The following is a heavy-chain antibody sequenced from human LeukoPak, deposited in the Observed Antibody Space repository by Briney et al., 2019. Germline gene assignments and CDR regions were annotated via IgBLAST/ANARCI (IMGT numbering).Heavy chain of an antibody. CDR1: AYSFTSYC. Sequence: GESLKISCKGSAYSFTSYCIGWVRQMTGKGLEWMGIIYPVDFDTTYTPYFQGQVTISADKSISTAYLQWSSLKASDTAMYYCARRGAPHDPFDIWGQGTMVTVSS. J-gene: IGHJ3*02. V-gene: IGHV5-51*01. CDR3: ARRGAPHDPFDI. CDR2: IYPVDFDT. D-gene: IGHD3-16*01.